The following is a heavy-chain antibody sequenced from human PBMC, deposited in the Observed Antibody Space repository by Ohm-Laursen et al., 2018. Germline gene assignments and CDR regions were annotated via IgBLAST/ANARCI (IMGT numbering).Heavy chain of an antibody. D-gene: IGHD2-15*01. CDR3: AKARSAVVFAASNH. Sequence: GSLRLSCAASGFTFSSYWMSWVRQAPGKGLEWVSSISASGSNTYYADSVKGRFTISRDSSENTVYFQMNDLRAEDTALYYCAKARSAVVFAASNHWGQGALVIVSS. J-gene: IGHJ5*02. CDR1: GFTFSSYW. CDR2: ISASGSNT. V-gene: IGHV3-23*01.